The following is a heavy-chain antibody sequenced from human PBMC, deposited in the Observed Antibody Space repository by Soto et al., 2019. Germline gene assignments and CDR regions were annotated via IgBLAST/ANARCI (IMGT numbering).Heavy chain of an antibody. CDR3: ARDKVPATAYWFDP. J-gene: IGHJ5*02. D-gene: IGHD2-15*01. CDR1: GGSISSYY. CDR2: IYYSGST. Sequence: SETLSLTCTVSGGSISSYYWSWIRQPPGKGLEWIGYIYYSGSTYYNPSLKSRVTISVDTSKNQFSLKLSSVTAADTAVYYCARDKVPATAYWFDPWGQGTLVTVSS. V-gene: IGHV4-59*08.